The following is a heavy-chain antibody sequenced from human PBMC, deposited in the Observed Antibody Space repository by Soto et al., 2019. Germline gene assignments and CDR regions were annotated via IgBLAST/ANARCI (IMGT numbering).Heavy chain of an antibody. CDR2: IGTSAST. CDR1: GFTFSSYS. J-gene: IGHJ4*02. D-gene: IGHD2-2*01. Sequence: DVRLLESGGGLVQPGGSLRLSCAASGFTFSSYSMSWVRQAPGKGLEWVSTIGTSASTYYGDSVRGRFTIPRDTSRNTLYLQMNSLRAADTAVYYCADLSRYCTSSNCDWGQGTLVTVSS. CDR3: ADLSRYCTSSNCD. V-gene: IGHV3-23*01.